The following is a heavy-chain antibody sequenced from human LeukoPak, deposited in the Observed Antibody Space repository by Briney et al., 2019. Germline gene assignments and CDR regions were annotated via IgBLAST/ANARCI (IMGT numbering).Heavy chain of an antibody. CDR2: ISGSGDST. Sequence: GGSLRLSCAASGFTFNNYAMTWVRQAPGEGLELVSAISGSGDSTYYTDSVKGRFTISRDNSKNTLYLRMNSLRAEDTALYYCAKMSGYYSRWASTFDSWGQGTLVTVSS. CDR3: AKMSGYYSRWASTFDS. V-gene: IGHV3-23*01. D-gene: IGHD3-3*01. CDR1: GFTFNNYA. J-gene: IGHJ4*02.